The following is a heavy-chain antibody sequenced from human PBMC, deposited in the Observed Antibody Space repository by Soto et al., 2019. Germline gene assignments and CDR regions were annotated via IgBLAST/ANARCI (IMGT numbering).Heavy chain of an antibody. J-gene: IGHJ4*02. D-gene: IGHD2-8*01. CDR1: GYTFTGYV. V-gene: IGHV1-3*01. CDR2: INAGNGNT. Sequence: GASVKVSCKASGYTFTGYVMHWVRQAPGQRLEWMGWINAGNGNTKYSQKFQGRVTITRDTSASTAYMELSSPGSEDTAVYYCARDRCTNGVCYNGEFDYWGQGTLVTVSS. CDR3: ARDRCTNGVCYNGEFDY.